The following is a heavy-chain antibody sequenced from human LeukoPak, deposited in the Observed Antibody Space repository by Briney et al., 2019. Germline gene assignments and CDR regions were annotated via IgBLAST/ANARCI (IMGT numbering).Heavy chain of an antibody. CDR3: ARGYDFWSGYYTWFDP. CDR1: GGSVSSGSYY. V-gene: IGHV4-61*01. J-gene: IGHJ5*02. Sequence: SETLSLTCTVSGGSVSSGSYYWSWIRQPPGKGLEWIGYIYYSGSTNYNPSLKSRVTISVGTSKNQFSLKLSSVTAADTAVYYCARGYDFWSGYYTWFDPWGQGTLVTVSS. CDR2: IYYSGST. D-gene: IGHD3-3*01.